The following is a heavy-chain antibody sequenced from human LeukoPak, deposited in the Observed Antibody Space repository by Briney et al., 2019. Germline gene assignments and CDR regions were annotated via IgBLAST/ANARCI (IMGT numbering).Heavy chain of an antibody. Sequence: PSETLSLTCTVSGGSISSSSYYWGWIRQPPGTGLEWIGSIYYSGSTYYNPSLKSRVTISVDTSKNQFSLKLSSVTAADTAVYYCARENSGSYYLSYYYYYYMDVWGKGTTVTVSS. V-gene: IGHV4-39*02. CDR1: GGSISSSSYY. CDR2: IYYSGST. D-gene: IGHD1-26*01. J-gene: IGHJ6*03. CDR3: ARENSGSYYLSYYYYYYMDV.